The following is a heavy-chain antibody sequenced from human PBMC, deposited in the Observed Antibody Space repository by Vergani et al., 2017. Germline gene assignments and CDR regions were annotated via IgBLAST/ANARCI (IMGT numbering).Heavy chain of an antibody. Sequence: EVQLVESGGGLVQPGGSLRLSCAASGFTFGDYYMAWIRLAPGNGLDWVASIKRDGTETFYVDSVKGRFTISRDNAKTTLYLQMNSLRDEDRGVYYCARISGGSAPYLHYWGQGTLVTVAS. J-gene: IGHJ1*01. CDR1: GFTFGDYY. V-gene: IGHV3-7*01. CDR2: IKRDGTET. CDR3: ARISGGSAPYLHY. D-gene: IGHD2-15*01.